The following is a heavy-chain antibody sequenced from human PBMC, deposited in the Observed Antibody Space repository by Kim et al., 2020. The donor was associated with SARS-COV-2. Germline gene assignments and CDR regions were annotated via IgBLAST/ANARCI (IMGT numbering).Heavy chain of an antibody. Sequence: SETLSLTCTVSGGSISSGGYYWSWIRQHPGKGLEWIGYIYYSGSTYYNPSLKSRVTISVDTSKNQFSLKLSSVTAADTAVYYCARGALTTRGMDVWGQGTTVTVSS. D-gene: IGHD4-4*01. CDR3: ARGALTTRGMDV. V-gene: IGHV4-31*03. J-gene: IGHJ6*02. CDR2: IYYSGST. CDR1: GGSISSGGYY.